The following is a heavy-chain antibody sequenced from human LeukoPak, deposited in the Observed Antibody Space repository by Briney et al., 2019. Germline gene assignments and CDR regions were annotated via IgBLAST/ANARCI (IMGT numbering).Heavy chain of an antibody. CDR1: GYTFTGYC. Sequence: ASVKVSCKSSGYTFTGYCMHWVRQAPGQWLEWMGWINPNSGGTNYAQKLQGRVTMTRDTSISTAYMELSRLRSDDTAVYYCARGGYSYGYPYFDYWGQGTLVTVSS. J-gene: IGHJ4*02. V-gene: IGHV1-2*02. D-gene: IGHD5-18*01. CDR2: INPNSGGT. CDR3: ARGGYSYGYPYFDY.